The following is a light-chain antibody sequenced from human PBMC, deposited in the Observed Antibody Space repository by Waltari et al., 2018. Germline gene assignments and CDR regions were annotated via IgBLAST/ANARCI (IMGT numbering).Light chain of an antibody. J-gene: IGKJ1*01. CDR1: QSVSRT. CDR3: QKYGTLPAT. Sequence: EIVLTQSPDTLSLSPGDRATLSCRSVQSVSRTLAWYQQKPGHAPRLLIYDASSRATGVPDRFSGSGSGTDFSLTISRLEPEDFAVYYCQKYGTLPATFGQGTKVEIK. V-gene: IGKV3-20*01. CDR2: DAS.